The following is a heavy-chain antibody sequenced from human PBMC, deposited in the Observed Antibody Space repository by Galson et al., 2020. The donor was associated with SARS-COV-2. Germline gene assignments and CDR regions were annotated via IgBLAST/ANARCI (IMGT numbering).Heavy chain of an antibody. D-gene: IGHD2-21*02. Sequence: TGGSLRLSCAASGFTFSSYAMSWVRQAPGKGLEWVSAISGSGGSTYYADSVKGRFTISRDNSKNTLYLQMNSLRAEDTAVYYCAKDPLYQIDCGGDCYSGYFDYWGQGTLVTVSS. CDR3: AKDPLYQIDCGGDCYSGYFDY. CDR2: ISGSGGST. CDR1: GFTFSSYA. J-gene: IGHJ4*02. V-gene: IGHV3-23*01.